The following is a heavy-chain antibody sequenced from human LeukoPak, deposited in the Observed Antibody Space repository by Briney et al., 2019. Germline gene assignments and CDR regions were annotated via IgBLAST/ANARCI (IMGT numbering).Heavy chain of an antibody. D-gene: IGHD6-6*01. V-gene: IGHV4-30-4*08. CDR1: GGSISSGDYY. CDR3: ARAAHRSQNLDY. Sequence: SQTLSLTCTVSGGSISSGDYYWSWIRQPPGKGLGWIGYIYYSGSTYYNPSLKSRVTISVDTSENQFSLKLSSVTAADTAVYYCARAAHRSQNLDYWGQGTLVTVSS. CDR2: IYYSGST. J-gene: IGHJ4*02.